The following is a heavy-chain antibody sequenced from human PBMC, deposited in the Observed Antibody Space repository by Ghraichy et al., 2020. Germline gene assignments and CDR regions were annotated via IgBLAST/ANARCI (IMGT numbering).Heavy chain of an antibody. CDR2: INGGGYST. J-gene: IGHJ4*02. CDR1: GFTFGSVD. CDR3: AGDPNWGYGY. V-gene: IGHV3-23*01. Sequence: GGSLRLSCAASGFTFGSVDMNWFRQAPGRGPEWVSNINGGGYSTYYADAVKGRFTISRDNSKNTLFLQMNSLRVEDTAGYYCAGDPNWGYGYWGQGTLVTVSS. D-gene: IGHD7-27*01.